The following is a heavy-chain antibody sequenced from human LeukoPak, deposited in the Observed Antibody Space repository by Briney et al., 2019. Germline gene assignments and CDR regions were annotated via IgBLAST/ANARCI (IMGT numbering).Heavy chain of an antibody. CDR3: ARDPYYYGSGSYYNFDY. CDR2: IRYDGTNK. CDR1: GFTFSSYG. V-gene: IGHV3-30*02. J-gene: IGHJ4*02. Sequence: GGSLRLSCAASGFTFSSYGMHWVRQAPGKGLEWVAFIRYDGTNKYYADSVKGRFTISRDNSKNTLYLQMNSLRPEDTAVYYCARDPYYYGSGSYYNFDYWGQGTLVTVSS. D-gene: IGHD3-10*01.